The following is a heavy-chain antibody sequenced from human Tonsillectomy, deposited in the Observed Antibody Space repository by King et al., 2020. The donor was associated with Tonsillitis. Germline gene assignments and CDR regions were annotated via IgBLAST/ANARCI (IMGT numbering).Heavy chain of an antibody. CDR1: GYSFTSYW. J-gene: IGHJ4*02. Sequence: VQLVQSGAEVKKPGASLKISCKGSGYSFTSYWIGWVRQMPGKGLEWMGIIYPGDSDTRYSPSFQGQVTISADKSISTAYLQWSSLKASDTAMYYCARRGLSSSWYFHFDYWGQGTLVTVSS. D-gene: IGHD6-13*01. CDR2: IYPGDSDT. CDR3: ARRGLSSSWYFHFDY. V-gene: IGHV5-51*03.